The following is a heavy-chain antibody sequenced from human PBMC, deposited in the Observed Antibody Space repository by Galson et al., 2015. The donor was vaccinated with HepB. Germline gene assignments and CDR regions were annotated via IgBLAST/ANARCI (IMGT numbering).Heavy chain of an antibody. J-gene: IGHJ3*02. CDR3: ARGARIAARPQHDAFDI. CDR2: INHSGST. D-gene: IGHD6-6*01. V-gene: IGHV4-34*01. Sequence: LTCAVYGGSFSGYYWSWIRQPPGKGLEWIGEINHSGSTNYNPSLKSRVTISVDTSKNQFSLKLSSVTAADTAVYYCARGARIAARPQHDAFDIWGQGTMVTVSS. CDR1: GGSFSGYY.